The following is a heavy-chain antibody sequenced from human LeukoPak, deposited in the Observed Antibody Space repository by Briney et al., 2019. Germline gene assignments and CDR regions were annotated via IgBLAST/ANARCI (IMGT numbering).Heavy chain of an antibody. Sequence: ASVKVSCKASGYTFTSYAMHWVRQAPGQRLEWMGWINAGNGNTKYSQEFQGRVTITRDTSASTAYMELSSLRSEDMAVYYCARGEVASYGYLYFDYWGQGTLVTVSS. J-gene: IGHJ4*02. D-gene: IGHD5-18*01. CDR3: ARGEVASYGYLYFDY. CDR1: GYTFTSYA. V-gene: IGHV1-3*03. CDR2: INAGNGNT.